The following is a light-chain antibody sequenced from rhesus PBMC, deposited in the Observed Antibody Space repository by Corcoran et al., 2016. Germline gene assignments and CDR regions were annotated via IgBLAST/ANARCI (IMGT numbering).Light chain of an antibody. J-gene: IGKJ1*01. V-gene: IGKV1S12*01. CDR2: AAS. CDR1: QNIYRN. Sequence: DIQMTQSPSALSASVGDRVTISCRASQNIYRNLAWYQQKPGKTPKLLIYAASSLQTGIPSRFSGSGSGTDFTFTISSLQPEDSAAYYCQHYYDNPWTFGQGTKVEIK. CDR3: QHYYDNPWT.